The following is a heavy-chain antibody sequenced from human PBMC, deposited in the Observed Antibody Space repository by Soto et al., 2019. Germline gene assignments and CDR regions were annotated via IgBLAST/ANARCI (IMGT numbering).Heavy chain of an antibody. D-gene: IGHD2-15*01. V-gene: IGHV4-28*02. CDR3: ARGVSRRSHALFDV. CDR1: GDSISNSNW. J-gene: IGHJ4*01. Sequence: SQTLSLTCDVSGDSISNSNWWGWIRQPPGKGLEWIGYTYYTGTIYSNPSLKSRVTMSVDTSRDQFSLKLNSVTDVDTAVYFCARGVSRRSHALFDVWGQGTLVTVSS. CDR2: TYYTGTI.